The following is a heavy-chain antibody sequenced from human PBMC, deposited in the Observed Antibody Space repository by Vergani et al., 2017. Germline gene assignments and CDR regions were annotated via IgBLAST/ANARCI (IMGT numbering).Heavy chain of an antibody. CDR3: ARERPYGYYFDY. Sequence: QVQLVESGGGVVQPGRSLRLSCAASGFTFSSYGLHWVRQAPGKGLKWVAVIWYDGSNKYYADSVKGRFTISRDNSKNTLYLQMNSLRVEDTAVYYCARERPYGYYFDYWGQGTLVTVSS. J-gene: IGHJ4*02. CDR2: IWYDGSNK. V-gene: IGHV3-33*01. D-gene: IGHD3-16*01. CDR1: GFTFSSYG.